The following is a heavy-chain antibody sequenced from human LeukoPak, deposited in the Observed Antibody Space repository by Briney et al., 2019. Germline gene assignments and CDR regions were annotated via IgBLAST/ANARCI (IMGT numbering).Heavy chain of an antibody. J-gene: IGHJ2*01. D-gene: IGHD6-13*01. V-gene: IGHV1-2*02. Sequence: ASVKVSCKASGYAFTAYYMHWVRQAPGQGLECMGWINPNSGGTNYVQKFQGRVTMTRDTSISTAYLELSSLRSDDTAVYYCARGAAAGMLRNWYFDLWGRGTLVTVSS. CDR1: GYAFTAYY. CDR2: INPNSGGT. CDR3: ARGAAAGMLRNWYFDL.